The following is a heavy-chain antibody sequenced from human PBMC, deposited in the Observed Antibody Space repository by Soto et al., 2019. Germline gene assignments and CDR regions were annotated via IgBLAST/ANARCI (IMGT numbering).Heavy chain of an antibody. CDR2: INHSGST. CDR3: ARDRPYYGSGSYGHY. CDR1: GGSFSGYY. Sequence: SETLSLTCAVYGGSFSGYYWSWIRQPPGKGLEGIGEINHSGSTNYNPSPKSRVTISVDTSKNQFSLKLSSVTAADTAVYYGARDRPYYGSGSYGHYWGQGTLVTVSS. J-gene: IGHJ4*02. D-gene: IGHD3-10*01. V-gene: IGHV4-34*01.